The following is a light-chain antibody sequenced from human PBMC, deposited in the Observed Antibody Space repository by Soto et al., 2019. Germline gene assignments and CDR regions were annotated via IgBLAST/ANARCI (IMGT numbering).Light chain of an antibody. V-gene: IGKV3-20*01. Sequence: ENVLTQSPGTLSLSPGEGATLSCRASQSVTKNFLAWYQQKPGQAPRLLIYGASSRPGGIPDRFSGSGSGTDFTLTIPRLEPEDFAVYYCQQYGSSPYTLGQGTKVEIK. CDR3: QQYGSSPYT. J-gene: IGKJ2*01. CDR1: QSVTKNF. CDR2: GAS.